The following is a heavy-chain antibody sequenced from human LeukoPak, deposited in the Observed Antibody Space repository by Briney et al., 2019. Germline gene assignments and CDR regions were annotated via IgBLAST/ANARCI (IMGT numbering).Heavy chain of an antibody. CDR3: ARESSGYFY. D-gene: IGHD3-22*01. Sequence: TGASLKISCAASGFTFSTYSMNWVRQAPGKGLEWVSSISSGSSFIYYADSVKGRFTISRDNAKNSLFLQMNSLRAEDTAVYYCARESSGYFYWGQGTLVTVSS. V-gene: IGHV3-21*01. CDR1: GFTFSTYS. J-gene: IGHJ4*02. CDR2: ISSGSSFI.